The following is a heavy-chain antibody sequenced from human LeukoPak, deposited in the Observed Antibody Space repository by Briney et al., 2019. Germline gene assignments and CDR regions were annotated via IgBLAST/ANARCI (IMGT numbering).Heavy chain of an antibody. CDR1: GFTFTNAW. CDR2: IRSKTSGGTT. D-gene: IGHD3-10*01. Sequence: PGGSLRLSCAASGFTFTNAWMTWVRQAPGKGLEWVGRIRSKTSGGTTDYAAPVKGRFTISRDDSKNMLYLQMNSLKTEDTAVYYCVMVRDDSNLNYWGQGTLVTVSS. J-gene: IGHJ4*02. V-gene: IGHV3-15*01. CDR3: VMVRDDSNLNY.